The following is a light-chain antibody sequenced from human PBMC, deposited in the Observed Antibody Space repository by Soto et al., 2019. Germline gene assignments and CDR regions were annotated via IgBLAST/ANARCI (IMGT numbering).Light chain of an antibody. CDR3: QQYNNWPPPIT. J-gene: IGKJ5*01. CDR1: QSVSSN. V-gene: IGKV3-15*01. CDR2: GAS. Sequence: IVMTQSPSTLSVSPGGRATLSCRASQSVSSNLAWYQQKPGQAPRLLIYGASTRATGIPARFSGSGSGTEFTLTISSLQSEDFAVYYCQQYNNWPPPITFGQGTRLEIK.